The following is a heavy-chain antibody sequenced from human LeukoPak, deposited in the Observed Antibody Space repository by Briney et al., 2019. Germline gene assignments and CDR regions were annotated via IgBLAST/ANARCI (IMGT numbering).Heavy chain of an antibody. V-gene: IGHV4-39*01. J-gene: IGHJ3*02. D-gene: IGHD6-13*01. CDR2: IYYSGST. CDR3: ARSYSSSWYSSFDI. Sequence: SETLSLTCTVSGGSISSSSYYWGWIRQPPGKGLEWIGSIYYSGSTYYNPSLKSRVTISVDTSKNQFSLKLSSVTAADTAVYYCARSYSSSWYSSFDIWGHGTMVTVSS. CDR1: GGSISSSSYY.